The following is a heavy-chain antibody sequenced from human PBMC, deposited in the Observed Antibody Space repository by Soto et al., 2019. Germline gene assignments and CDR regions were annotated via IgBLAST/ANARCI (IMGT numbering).Heavy chain of an antibody. D-gene: IGHD6-13*01. CDR1: GFTFSSYW. CDR3: ARDLSSSWYGNYYGMDV. J-gene: IGHJ6*02. CDR2: IKQDGSEK. V-gene: IGHV3-7*01. Sequence: EVQLVESGGGLVQPGGSLRLSCAASGFTFSSYWMSWVRQAPGKGLEWVANIKQDGSEKYYVDSVKGRFTISRDNAKNSLYLQMNSLRAEDTAVYYCARDLSSSWYGNYYGMDVWGQGTTVTVSS.